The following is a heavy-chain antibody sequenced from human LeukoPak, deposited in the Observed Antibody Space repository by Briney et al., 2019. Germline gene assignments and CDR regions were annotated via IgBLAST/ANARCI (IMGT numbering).Heavy chain of an antibody. Sequence: GASVTVSCKASGYTFTSYYMHWVRQAPGQGLEWMGIINPSGGSTSYAQKFQGRVTMTRDMSTSTVYMELSSLRSDDTAVYYCARDPGYSSGWYYFDYWGQGTLVTVSS. J-gene: IGHJ4*02. D-gene: IGHD6-19*01. CDR3: ARDPGYSSGWYYFDY. V-gene: IGHV1-46*01. CDR1: GYTFTSYY. CDR2: INPSGGST.